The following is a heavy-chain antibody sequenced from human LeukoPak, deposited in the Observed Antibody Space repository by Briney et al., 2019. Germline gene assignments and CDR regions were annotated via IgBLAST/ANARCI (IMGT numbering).Heavy chain of an antibody. CDR2: INHSGST. J-gene: IGHJ3*02. CDR1: GVSFSGYY. D-gene: IGHD3-10*01. CDR3: ARGYYGSGSLDDAFDI. V-gene: IGHV4-34*01. Sequence: SETLSLTCAVYGVSFSGYYWSWIRQPPGKALEWLGEINHSGSTNYNPSLKSRVTISVDTSKNQFSLKLSSVTAADTAVYYCARGYYGSGSLDDAFDIWGQGTMVTVSS.